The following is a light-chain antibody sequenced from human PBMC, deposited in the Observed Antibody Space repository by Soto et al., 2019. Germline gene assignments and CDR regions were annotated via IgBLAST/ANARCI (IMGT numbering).Light chain of an antibody. V-gene: IGLV2-14*01. J-gene: IGLJ2*01. CDR1: SSDVSRYNY. Sequence: QSALTQPASVSGSPGQSITIPCTGTSSDVSRYNYVSWYQQHPGKAPKLTIYEVSNRPSGVSNRFSGSKSANTASLTISGLQAEDEADYYCSSYTSSSTVVFGGGTKLTVL. CDR2: EVS. CDR3: SSYTSSSTVV.